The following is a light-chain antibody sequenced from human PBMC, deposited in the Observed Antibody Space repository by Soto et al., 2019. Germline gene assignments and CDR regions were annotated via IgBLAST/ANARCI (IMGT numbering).Light chain of an antibody. CDR1: QSLLHSNGYNY. Sequence: DIMMTQSPLSLSVTPGEPASISCRSSQSLLHSNGYNYLDWYLQKPGQSPQLLISLGSNRASGVPDRFSGSESGTDFTLKISRVEAEDVGVYYCMQALQSPTFGQGTRLEIK. J-gene: IGKJ5*01. CDR3: MQALQSPT. CDR2: LGS. V-gene: IGKV2-28*01.